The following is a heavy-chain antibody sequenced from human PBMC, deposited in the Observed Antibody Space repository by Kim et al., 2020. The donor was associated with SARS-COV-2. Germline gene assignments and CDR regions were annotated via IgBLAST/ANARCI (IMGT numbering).Heavy chain of an antibody. CDR1: GYTFTSYA. J-gene: IGHJ5*02. CDR3: ARVRPILRLGELSSSNWFDP. CDR2: INAGNGNT. Sequence: ASVKVSCKASGYTFTSYAMHWVRQAPGQRLEWMGWINAGNGNTKYSQKFQGRVTITRDTSASTAYMELSSLRSEDTAVYYCARVRPILRLGELSSSNWFDPWGQGTLVTVSS. D-gene: IGHD3-16*02. V-gene: IGHV1-3*01.